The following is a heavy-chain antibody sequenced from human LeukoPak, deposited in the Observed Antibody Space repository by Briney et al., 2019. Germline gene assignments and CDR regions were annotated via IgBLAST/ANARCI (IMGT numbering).Heavy chain of an antibody. CDR3: ARDFDSYNWFDP. D-gene: IGHD3-3*01. CDR1: GFTVSSNY. Sequence: GGSLGLSCAASGFTVSSNYMSWVRQAPGKGLEWVSVIYSGGSTYYADSVKGRFTISRDNSKNTLYLQMNSLRAGDTAVYYCARDFDSYNWFDPWGQGTLVTVSS. CDR2: IYSGGST. V-gene: IGHV3-66*02. J-gene: IGHJ5*02.